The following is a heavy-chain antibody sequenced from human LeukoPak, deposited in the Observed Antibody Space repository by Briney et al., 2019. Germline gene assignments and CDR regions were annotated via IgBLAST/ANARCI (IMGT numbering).Heavy chain of an antibody. CDR1: GFTFSSYA. CDR3: ANFLGELLSVSYAFDI. CDR2: ISGSGGST. J-gene: IGHJ3*02. D-gene: IGHD1-26*01. Sequence: PGGSLRLSCAASGFTFSSYAMSWVRQAPGKGLEWVSAISGSGGSTYYADSVKGRFTISRDNSKNTLYLQMNSLRAEDTAVYYCANFLGELLSVSYAFDIWGQGTMVTVSS. V-gene: IGHV3-23*01.